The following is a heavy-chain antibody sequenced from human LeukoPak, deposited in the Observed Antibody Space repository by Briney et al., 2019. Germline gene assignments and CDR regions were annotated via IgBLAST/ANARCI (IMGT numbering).Heavy chain of an antibody. Sequence: GGSLRLSCAASGFTFSSYEMNWVRQAPGKGLEWVSYISSSGSTIYYADSVKGRFTISRDNAENSLYLQTNSLRAEDTAVYYCARIPARRPQYYYYMDVWGKGTTVTVSS. J-gene: IGHJ6*03. V-gene: IGHV3-48*03. CDR2: ISSSGSTI. CDR3: ARIPARRPQYYYYMDV. CDR1: GFTFSSYE.